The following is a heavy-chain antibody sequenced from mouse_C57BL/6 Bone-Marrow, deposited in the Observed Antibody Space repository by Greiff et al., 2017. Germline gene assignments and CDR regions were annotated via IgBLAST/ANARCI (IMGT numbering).Heavy chain of an antibody. Sequence: DVKLVESGPGLVKPSQSLSLTCSVTGYSITSGYYWNWIRQFPGNKLEWMGYISYDGSNNYNPSLKNRISITRDTSKNQFFLKLNSVTTEDTATYYCARENYGSSLYYFDYWGQGTTLTVSS. CDR3: ARENYGSSLYYFDY. CDR2: ISYDGSN. CDR1: GYSITSGYY. D-gene: IGHD1-1*01. J-gene: IGHJ2*01. V-gene: IGHV3-6*01.